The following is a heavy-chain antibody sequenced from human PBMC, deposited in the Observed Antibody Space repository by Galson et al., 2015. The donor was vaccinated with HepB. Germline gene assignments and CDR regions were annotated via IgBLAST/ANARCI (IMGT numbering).Heavy chain of an antibody. CDR3: AKGITKGGDYFPILGRPFDY. CDR2: ISGSGGST. CDR1: GFTFSSYA. J-gene: IGHJ4*02. Sequence: SLRLSCAASGFTFSSYAMSWVRQAPGKGLEWVSAISGSGGSTYYADSVKGRFTISRDNSKNTLYLQMNSLRAEDTAVYYCAKGITKGGDYFPILGRPFDYWGQGTLVTVSS. V-gene: IGHV3-23*01. D-gene: IGHD4-17*01.